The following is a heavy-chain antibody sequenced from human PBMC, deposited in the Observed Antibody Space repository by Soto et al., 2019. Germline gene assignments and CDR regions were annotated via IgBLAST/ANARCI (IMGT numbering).Heavy chain of an antibody. Sequence: ASVKVSCKASGYNFTSHYMHWVRQAPGQGLESMGIIYPRGGTTIYAQKFQGRATMTRDTSTHTFYMELSSLRPEDTAMYYCAWVGYSSTGTTFHYHGLDVWGQGTTVTVSS. V-gene: IGHV1-46*01. J-gene: IGHJ6*02. CDR1: GYNFTSHY. D-gene: IGHD3-22*01. CDR2: IYPRGGTT. CDR3: AWVGYSSTGTTFHYHGLDV.